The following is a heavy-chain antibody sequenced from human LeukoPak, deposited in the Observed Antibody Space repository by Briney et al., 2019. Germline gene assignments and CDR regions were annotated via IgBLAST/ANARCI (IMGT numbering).Heavy chain of an antibody. Sequence: SETLSLTCAVYGGSFSGYYWTWLRQPAGKGLEWIGRISPSGSTNHNPSLTSRVTISVDTSKNQFSLKLNFVTAADTAVYYCARVSYQEGVDYWAREPWSPSPQ. J-gene: IGHJ4*02. CDR2: ISPSGST. D-gene: IGHD2-2*01. CDR1: GGSFSGYY. CDR3: ARVSYQEGVDY. V-gene: IGHV4-59*10.